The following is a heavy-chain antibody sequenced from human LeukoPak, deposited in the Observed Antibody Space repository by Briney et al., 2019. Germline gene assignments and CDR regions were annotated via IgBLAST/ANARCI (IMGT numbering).Heavy chain of an antibody. V-gene: IGHV3-23*01. Sequence: GGSLRLSCAASGFTFSSYAMSWVRQAPGKGLEWVSAISGSGGSTYYADSVKGRFTISRDNSKNTLYLQMNSLRAEDAAVYYCAKDAEIVVVPAARVYFDYWGQGTLVTVSS. J-gene: IGHJ4*02. D-gene: IGHD2-2*01. CDR1: GFTFSSYA. CDR2: ISGSGGST. CDR3: AKDAEIVVVPAARVYFDY.